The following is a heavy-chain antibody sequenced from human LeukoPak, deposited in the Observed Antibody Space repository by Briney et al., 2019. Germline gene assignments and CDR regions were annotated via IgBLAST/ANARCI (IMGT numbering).Heavy chain of an antibody. V-gene: IGHV4-59*01. CDR3: ARLRVERYYYYYMDV. CDR2: IHYSGST. D-gene: IGHD5-24*01. J-gene: IGHJ6*03. CDR1: GDSINRYY. Sequence: SETLSLNCSVSGDSINRYYWHWIRQAPGKGLEWVGYIHYSGSTNYNPSLKSRVTISADTSKKQFSLKLRSVTAADTAVYYGARLRVERYYYYYMDVWGNGTTVTVSS.